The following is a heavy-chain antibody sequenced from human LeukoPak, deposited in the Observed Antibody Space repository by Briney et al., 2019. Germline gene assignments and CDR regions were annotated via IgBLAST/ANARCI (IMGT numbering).Heavy chain of an antibody. CDR2: IYYSGST. Sequence: SETLSLTCTVSGGSISSYYWSWIRQPPGKGLEWIGYIYYSGSTNYNPSLKSRVTISVDTSKNQFPLKLSSVTAADTAVYYCARGRSSSWYMDYYYYMDVWGKGTTVTVSS. V-gene: IGHV4-59*01. CDR1: GGSISSYY. J-gene: IGHJ6*03. D-gene: IGHD6-13*01. CDR3: ARGRSSSWYMDYYYYMDV.